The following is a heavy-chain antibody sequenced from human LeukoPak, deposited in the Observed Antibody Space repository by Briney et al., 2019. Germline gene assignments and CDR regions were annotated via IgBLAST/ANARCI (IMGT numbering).Heavy chain of an antibody. D-gene: IGHD3-10*01. CDR1: GFTFSSQA. J-gene: IGHJ4*02. CDR2: ISGSGGST. V-gene: IGHV3-23*01. Sequence: GGSLRLSCAASGFTFSSQAMTWVRQAPGKGLEWVSGISGSGGSTYYADSVKGRFTISRDNSKNTLYLQMNSLRAEDTAVYYCAKWFGELLQYFDYWGQGTLVTVSS. CDR3: AKWFGELLQYFDY.